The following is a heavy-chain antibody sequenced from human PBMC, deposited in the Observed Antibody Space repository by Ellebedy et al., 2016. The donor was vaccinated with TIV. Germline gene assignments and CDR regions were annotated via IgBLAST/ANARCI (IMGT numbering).Heavy chain of an antibody. Sequence: GGSLRLXCAASGFTFSSYAMHWVRQAPGKGLEWVAVISYDGSNKYYADSVKGRFTISRDNSKNTLYLQMNSLRAEDTAVYYCARDLKKRVVVTATLDYWGQGTLVTVSS. D-gene: IGHD2-21*02. CDR3: ARDLKKRVVVTATLDY. CDR2: ISYDGSNK. J-gene: IGHJ4*02. V-gene: IGHV3-30-3*01. CDR1: GFTFSSYA.